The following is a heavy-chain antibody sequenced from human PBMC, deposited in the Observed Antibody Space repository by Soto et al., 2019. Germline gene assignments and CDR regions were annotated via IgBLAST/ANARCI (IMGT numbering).Heavy chain of an antibody. CDR2: ISWNSRSI. J-gene: IGHJ4*02. CDR3: TKGYYGSGSSYFDY. D-gene: IGHD3-10*01. V-gene: IGHV3-9*01. CDR1: GFTVAESA. Sequence: EVQWVESGGGLVQPGGSLRLSCAASGFTVAESAMHWVRQAPGKGLEWVSGISWNSRSIDYADSVKGRFTISRDNAKNSLFLQMHSLRPEDTALYYCTKGYYGSGSSYFDYWSRGALVTVSS.